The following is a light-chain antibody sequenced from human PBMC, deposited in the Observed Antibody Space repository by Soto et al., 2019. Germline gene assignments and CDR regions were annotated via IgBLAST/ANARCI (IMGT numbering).Light chain of an antibody. CDR2: DAS. Sequence: EIVLTQSPATLSLSPGERATLSCRASQSVTTSLAWYQQKPGQAPRLLIYDASNRATDIPVRFSGSGSGTDFTLTISSLEPEDFAVYYCQHRSNWPSTFGQGTKLEIK. CDR3: QHRSNWPST. V-gene: IGKV3-11*01. J-gene: IGKJ2*01. CDR1: QSVTTS.